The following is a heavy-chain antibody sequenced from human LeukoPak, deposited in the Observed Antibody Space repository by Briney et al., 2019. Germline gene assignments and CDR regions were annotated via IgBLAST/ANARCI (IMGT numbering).Heavy chain of an antibody. Sequence: ASVKVSCKASGGTFTSYAISWVRQAPGQGLEWMGWISAYNGNTNYAQKLQGRVTMTIDTPTSTAYMELRSLRSDDTAVYYCARELNWNGYYFDYWGQGTLVTVSS. V-gene: IGHV1-18*01. CDR3: ARELNWNGYYFDY. CDR1: GGTFTSYA. D-gene: IGHD1-20*01. J-gene: IGHJ4*02. CDR2: ISAYNGNT.